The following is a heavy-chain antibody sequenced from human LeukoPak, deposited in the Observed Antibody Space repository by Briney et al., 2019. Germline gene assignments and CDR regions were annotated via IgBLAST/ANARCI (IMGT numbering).Heavy chain of an antibody. J-gene: IGHJ6*03. CDR1: GYMFTGYY. CDR2: MNPNSGNT. CDR3: ARALSWTTDSYYYMDV. Sequence: GASVKVSCKASGYMFTGYYMHWVRQAPGQGLEWMGWMNPNSGNTGYAQKFQGRVTMTKNTSITTAYMELSSLRSEDTAVYYCARALSWTTDSYYYMDVWGKGTTVTVSS. D-gene: IGHD3/OR15-3a*01. V-gene: IGHV1-8*01.